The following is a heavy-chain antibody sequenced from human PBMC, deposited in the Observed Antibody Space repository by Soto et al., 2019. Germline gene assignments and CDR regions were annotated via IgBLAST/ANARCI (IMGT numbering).Heavy chain of an antibody. CDR2: INAGNGNT. CDR3: ARYGVYSSGWTEYNWFDP. CDR1: GYTFTSYA. D-gene: IGHD6-19*01. J-gene: IGHJ5*02. V-gene: IGHV1-3*01. Sequence: ASVKVSCKASGYTFTSYAMHWVRQAPGQRLEWMGWINAGNGNTKYSQKFQGRVTITRDTSASTAYMELSSLRSDDTAMYYCARYGVYSSGWTEYNWFDPWGQGTLVTSPQ.